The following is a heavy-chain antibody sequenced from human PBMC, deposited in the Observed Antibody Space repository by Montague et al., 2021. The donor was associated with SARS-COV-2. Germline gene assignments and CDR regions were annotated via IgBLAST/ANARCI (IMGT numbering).Heavy chain of an antibody. J-gene: IGHJ3*02. D-gene: IGHD3-22*01. Sequence: SETLSLTCTVSGGSISSSNYYWGWIRQPPGKGLEWIRSIYYSGSTYYNPSLKSRVTIFVDTSKNQFSLKLSSVTAADTAVYYCASPTYYYDSSGSDAFDIWGQGTMVTVSS. CDR1: GGSISSSNYY. CDR3: ASPTYYYDSSGSDAFDI. CDR2: IYYSGST. V-gene: IGHV4-39*01.